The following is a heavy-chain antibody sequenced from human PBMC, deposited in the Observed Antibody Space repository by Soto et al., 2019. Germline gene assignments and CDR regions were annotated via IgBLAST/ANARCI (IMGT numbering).Heavy chain of an antibody. D-gene: IGHD3-10*01. Sequence: GGSLRLCCAASGFTFSSYAMHWVRQAPGKGLEWVAVISYDGSNKYYADSVKGRFTISRDNSKNTLYLQMNSLRAEDTAVYYCARDGHYYGSGSYFWPDYWGQGTLVTVS. CDR2: ISYDGSNK. CDR3: ARDGHYYGSGSYFWPDY. CDR1: GFTFSSYA. V-gene: IGHV3-30-3*01. J-gene: IGHJ4*02.